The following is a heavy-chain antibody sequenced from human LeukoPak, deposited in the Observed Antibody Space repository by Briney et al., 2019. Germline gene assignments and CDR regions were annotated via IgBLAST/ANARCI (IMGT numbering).Heavy chain of an antibody. CDR2: IWYDGINK. CDR1: GFTFRSYG. V-gene: IGHV3-33*01. D-gene: IGHD6-13*01. Sequence: GGSLRLSCVASGFTFRSYGMHWVRQAPGKGLEWVAVIWYDGINKYYSDSVKGRFMISRDNSKNTLYLQMNSLRAEDTAVYYCARDLGDRYSSSWYDYWGQGTLATVSS. J-gene: IGHJ4*02. CDR3: ARDLGDRYSSSWYDY.